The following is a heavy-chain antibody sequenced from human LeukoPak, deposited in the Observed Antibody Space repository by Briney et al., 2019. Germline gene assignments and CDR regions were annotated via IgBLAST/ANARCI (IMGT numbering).Heavy chain of an antibody. V-gene: IGHV3-21*01. CDR3: AREFINTVTAFDF. D-gene: IGHD2-2*02. Sequence: LVESGGGVVQPGRSLRLSCAASGFTFSSYAMSWVRQAPGKGLEWVSSISDASDYIYYADSVKGRFTISRDNAKNSLFLQMNSLRAEDTAVYYCAREFINTVTAFDFWGQGTVVTVSS. CDR2: ISDASDYI. J-gene: IGHJ3*01. CDR1: GFTFSSYA.